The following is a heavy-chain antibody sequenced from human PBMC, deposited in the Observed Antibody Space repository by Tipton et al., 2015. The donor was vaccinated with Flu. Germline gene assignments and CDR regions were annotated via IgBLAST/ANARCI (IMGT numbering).Heavy chain of an antibody. CDR2: IYSIGTT. V-gene: IGHV3-53*01. CDR1: GYTVSGNY. CDR3: ATSPAQGY. J-gene: IGHJ4*02. Sequence: SLRLSCAASGYTVSGNYMTWVRQAPGKGLEWVSVIYSIGTTYYADSVKGRFTISRDHSKNTLYLQMSNMRAEDTAVYYCATSPAQGYWGQGTLVTVSS.